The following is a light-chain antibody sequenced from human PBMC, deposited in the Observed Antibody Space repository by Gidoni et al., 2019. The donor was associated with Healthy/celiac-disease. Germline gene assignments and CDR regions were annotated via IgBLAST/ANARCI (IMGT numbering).Light chain of an antibody. Sequence: QSALTQPRSVSGSPGQSVTISCTGTSSDVRGYNYVSWYQQHPGKAPKLMIYDVSKRPSGVPDRFSGSKSGNTASLTISGLQAEDEADYYCCSYAGSYTLVFGTGTKVTVL. CDR1: SSDVRGYNY. CDR2: DVS. V-gene: IGLV2-11*01. CDR3: CSYAGSYTLV. J-gene: IGLJ1*01.